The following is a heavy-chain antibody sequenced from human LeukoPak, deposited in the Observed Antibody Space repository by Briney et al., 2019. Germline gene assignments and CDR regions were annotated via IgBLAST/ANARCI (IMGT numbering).Heavy chain of an antibody. CDR1: GYSIINNNY. J-gene: IGHJ4*02. Sequence: SETLSLTCAVSGYSIINNNYWGWIRQPPGKGLEWIGHIYHGGSTYYNPSLKSRVTISVDTSKNQFSVKLNSVTAADTAVYCCARTSLTGILHDFDHWGQGTLVTVSS. CDR2: IYHGGST. D-gene: IGHD3-9*01. CDR3: ARTSLTGILHDFDH. V-gene: IGHV4-38-2*01.